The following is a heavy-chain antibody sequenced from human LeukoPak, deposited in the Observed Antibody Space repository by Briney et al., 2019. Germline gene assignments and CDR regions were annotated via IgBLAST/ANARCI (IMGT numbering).Heavy chain of an antibody. CDR2: IYHSGST. CDR1: GYSISSGYY. V-gene: IGHV4-38-2*02. CDR3: ARVTTQGDY. J-gene: IGHJ4*02. Sequence: SETLSLTCTVSGYSISSGYYWGWIRQPPGKGLEWIGSIYHSGSTYYNPSLKSRVTISVDTSKNQFSLKLSSVTAADTAVYYCARVTTQGDYWGQGTLVTVSS. D-gene: IGHD4-11*01.